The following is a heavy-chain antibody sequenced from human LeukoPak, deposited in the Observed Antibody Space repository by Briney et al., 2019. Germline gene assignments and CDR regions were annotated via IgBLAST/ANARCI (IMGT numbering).Heavy chain of an antibody. CDR3: ALSVPAAMPIDY. J-gene: IGHJ4*02. CDR1: GGSFSGYY. D-gene: IGHD2-2*01. CDR2: INHSGST. Sequence: PSETLSLTCAVYGGSFSGYYWSRIRQPPGKGLEWIGEINHSGSTNYNPSLKSRVTISVDTSKNQFSLKLSSVTAADTAVYYCALSVPAAMPIDYWGQGTLVTVSS. V-gene: IGHV4-34*01.